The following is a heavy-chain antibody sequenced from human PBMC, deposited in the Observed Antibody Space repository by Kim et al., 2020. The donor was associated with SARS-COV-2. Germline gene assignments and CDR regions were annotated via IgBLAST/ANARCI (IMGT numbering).Heavy chain of an antibody. CDR3: ARDRGSTVTVLGVANPHGMDV. J-gene: IGHJ6*02. CDR1: GFNFSSNN. CDR2: ISSNGGST. D-gene: IGHD3-3*01. Sequence: GGSLRLSCAASGFNFSSNNMYWVRQAPGKGLEYVSVISSNGGSTYYANFVKGRFIISRDNSKNTLYLQMDSLRAEDMAVYYCARDRGSTVTVLGVANPHGMDVWGQGTAVTVSS. V-gene: IGHV3-64*01.